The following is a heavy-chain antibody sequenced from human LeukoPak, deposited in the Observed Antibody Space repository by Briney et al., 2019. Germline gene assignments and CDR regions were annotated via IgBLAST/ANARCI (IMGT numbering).Heavy chain of an antibody. CDR2: INHSGST. J-gene: IGHJ5*02. CDR3: ASYVDTAMVTPPP. CDR1: GGSFSGYY. V-gene: IGHV4-34*01. D-gene: IGHD5-18*01. Sequence: PSETLSLTCAVYGGSFSGYYWSWVRQPPGKGLERIGEINHSGSTNYNPSLKSRVTISVDTSKNQFSLKLSSVTAADTAVYYCASYVDTAMVTPPPWGQGTLVTVSS.